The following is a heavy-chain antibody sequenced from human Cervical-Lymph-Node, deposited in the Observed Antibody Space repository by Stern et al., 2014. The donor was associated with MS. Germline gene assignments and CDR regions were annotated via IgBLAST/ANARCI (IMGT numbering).Heavy chain of an antibody. CDR1: GGSISSYY. CDR2: IYYSGST. D-gene: IGHD6-13*01. V-gene: IGHV4-59*01. J-gene: IGHJ5*02. CDR3: ARDREDSSSWRWFDP. Sequence: QVQLQESGPGLVKPSETLSLTCTVSGGSISSYYWSWIRQPPGKGLGWIGYIYYSGSTNYNPSLKSRVTISVDTSKNQFSLKLSSVTAADTAVYYCARDREDSSSWRWFDPWGQGTLVTVSS.